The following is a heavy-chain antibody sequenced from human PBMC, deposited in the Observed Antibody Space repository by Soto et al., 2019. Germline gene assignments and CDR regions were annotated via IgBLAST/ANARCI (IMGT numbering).Heavy chain of an antibody. CDR3: ARKPETGTTVPFDY. J-gene: IGHJ4*02. Sequence: GGSLRLSCAASGFTFSSYGMHWVRQAPGRGLEWVTIISSDGRTKYYADSVRGRFTISRDNSKNTLYLQMNSLRAEDTAVYYCARKPETGTTVPFDYRGQGTLVTGSS. D-gene: IGHD1-1*01. CDR1: GFTFSSYG. V-gene: IGHV3-30*03. CDR2: ISSDGRTK.